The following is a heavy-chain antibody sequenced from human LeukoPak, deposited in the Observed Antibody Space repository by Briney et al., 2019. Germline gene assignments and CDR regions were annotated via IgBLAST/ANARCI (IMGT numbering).Heavy chain of an antibody. CDR3: AKSYGDYLGYFDS. CDR1: GFTFSNAW. D-gene: IGHD4-17*01. V-gene: IGHV3-23*01. J-gene: IGHJ4*02. CDR2: ISDGGGTT. Sequence: GGSLRLSCAASGFTFSNAWMSWVRQAPGKGLEWVSGISDGGGTTNYADAVKGRFTISRDKSKNTLFLQMNSLRAEDTAVYYCAKSYGDYLGYFDSWGQGTLVTVSS.